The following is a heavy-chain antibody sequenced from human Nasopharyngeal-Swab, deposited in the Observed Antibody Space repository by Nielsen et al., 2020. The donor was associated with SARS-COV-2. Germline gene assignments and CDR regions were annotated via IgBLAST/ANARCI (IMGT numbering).Heavy chain of an antibody. CDR2: IGGGGSPI. Sequence: GESLKISCAASGFTFSNYEMNWVRQAPGKGLEWVSYIGGGGSPIYYADSVKGRFTISRDNAEKSLYLQMSSLRAEDTAVYYRVRASRAWSWGQGTLLTVSS. V-gene: IGHV3-48*03. CDR3: VRASRAWS. J-gene: IGHJ5*02. CDR1: GFTFSNYE. D-gene: IGHD2-8*02.